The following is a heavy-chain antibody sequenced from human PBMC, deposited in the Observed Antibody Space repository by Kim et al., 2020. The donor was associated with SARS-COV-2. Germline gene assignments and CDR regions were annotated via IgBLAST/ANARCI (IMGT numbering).Heavy chain of an antibody. CDR1: GYTFSSYD. Sequence: ASVKVSCKASGYTFSSYDINWVRQATGQGLEWMGWMNPNSGNTGYAQTFQGRLTLTRNTSISTVYMELSSLRSEDTAVYYCARGGRDGSGNYDIDYWGQGALGTVS. D-gene: IGHD3-10*01. V-gene: IGHV1-8*01. CDR3: ARGGRDGSGNYDIDY. J-gene: IGHJ4*02. CDR2: MNPNSGNT.